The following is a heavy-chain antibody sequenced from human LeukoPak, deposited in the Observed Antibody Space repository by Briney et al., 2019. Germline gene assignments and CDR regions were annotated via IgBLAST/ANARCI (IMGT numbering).Heavy chain of an antibody. D-gene: IGHD2-2*01. CDR1: VDTFTGYY. Sequence: ASVKVSCKATVDTFTGYYMRGGRQTTGQGRERRGWINANSGGTNYAQKLQGRVTMTRDTSISTAYMELSRLRSDDTAVYYCARGVSARYCSSTSCGGTYYYYGMDVWGQGTTVTVSS. CDR3: ARGVSARYCSSTSCGGTYYYYGMDV. CDR2: INANSGGT. J-gene: IGHJ6*02. V-gene: IGHV1-2*02.